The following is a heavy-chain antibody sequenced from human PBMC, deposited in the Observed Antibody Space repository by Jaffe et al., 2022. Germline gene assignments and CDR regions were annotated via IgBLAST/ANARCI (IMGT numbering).Heavy chain of an antibody. D-gene: IGHD3-10*01. V-gene: IGHV3-23*01. J-gene: IGHJ1*01. CDR3: AKLRDYYGSGSLYFQH. CDR2: ISGSGGST. CDR1: GFTFSSYA. Sequence: EVQLLESGGGLVQPGGSLRLSCAASGFTFSSYAMSWVRQAPGKGLEWVSAISGSGGSTYYADSVKGRFTISRDNSKNTLYLQMNSLRAEDTAVYYCAKLRDYYGSGSLYFQHWGQGTLVTVSS.